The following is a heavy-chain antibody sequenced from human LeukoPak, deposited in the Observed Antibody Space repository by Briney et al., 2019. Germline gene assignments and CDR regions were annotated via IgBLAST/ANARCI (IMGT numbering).Heavy chain of an antibody. V-gene: IGHV3-30*18. CDR3: AKVYSSGWSYFDY. CDR1: GFTFSSYG. Sequence: PGGSLRLSCAASGFTFSSYGMHWVRQAPGKGLEWVVVISYDGSNKYYADSVKGRFTISRDNSKNTLYLQMNSLRAEDTAVYYCAKVYSSGWSYFDYWGQGTLVTVSS. D-gene: IGHD6-19*01. CDR2: ISYDGSNK. J-gene: IGHJ4*02.